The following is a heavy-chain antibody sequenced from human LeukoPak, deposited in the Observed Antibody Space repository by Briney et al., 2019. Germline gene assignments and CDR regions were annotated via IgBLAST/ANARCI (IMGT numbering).Heavy chain of an antibody. CDR1: GFTFGGYA. Sequence: GGSLRLSCTASGFTFGGYAMSWVRQAPGKGLEWVGFIRSKAYGGTTEYAASVKGRFTISRDDSKSIAYLQMNSLKTEDTAVYYCTRGRYSGSYWSYFDYWGQGTLVTVSS. CDR2: IRSKAYGGTT. V-gene: IGHV3-49*04. J-gene: IGHJ4*02. CDR3: TRGRYSGSYWSYFDY. D-gene: IGHD1-26*01.